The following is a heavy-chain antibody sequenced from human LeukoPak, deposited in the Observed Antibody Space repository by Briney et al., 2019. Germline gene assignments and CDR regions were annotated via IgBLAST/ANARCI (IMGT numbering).Heavy chain of an antibody. CDR2: IYYSGST. V-gene: IGHV4-39*07. D-gene: IGHD3-9*01. J-gene: IGHJ5*02. Sequence: PSETLSLTCTVSGGSISSSSYYWGWIRQPPGKGLEWIGSIYYSGSTYYNPSLKSRVTISVDTSKNQFSLKLSSVTAADTAVYYCSRVLAYEIRKNSRKYNWFDPRGQGTLVTGSS. CDR3: SRVLAYEIRKNSRKYNWFDP. CDR1: GGSISSSSYY.